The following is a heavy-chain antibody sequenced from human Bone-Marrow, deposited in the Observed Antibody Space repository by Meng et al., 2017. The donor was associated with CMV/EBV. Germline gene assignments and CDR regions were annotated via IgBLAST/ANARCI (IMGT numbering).Heavy chain of an antibody. D-gene: IGHD1-26*01. J-gene: IGHJ6*02. CDR2: IYYSGST. Sequence: SETLSLTCTVSGGSVSSGYYYWSWIRQPPGKGLEWIGYIYYSGSTNYNPSLKSRVTITVDTSKNQFSLKLSSVTAADTAVYYCARESGSSMFYYYYGMDVWGQGTTVTVSS. CDR3: ARESGSSMFYYYYGMDV. V-gene: IGHV4-61*01. CDR1: GGSVSSGYYY.